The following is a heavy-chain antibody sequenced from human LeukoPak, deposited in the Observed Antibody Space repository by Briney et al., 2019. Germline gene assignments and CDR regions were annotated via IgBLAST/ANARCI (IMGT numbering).Heavy chain of an antibody. J-gene: IGHJ5*02. Sequence: ASVKVSCKASGGTFSSYAISWVRQAPGQRLEWMGWINAGNGNTKYSQKFQGRVTITRDTSASTAYMELSNLRSEDTAVYYCARLGYCSSTSCYGFDPWGQGTLVTVSS. D-gene: IGHD2-2*01. CDR1: GGTFSSYA. CDR3: ARLGYCSSTSCYGFDP. V-gene: IGHV1-3*01. CDR2: INAGNGNT.